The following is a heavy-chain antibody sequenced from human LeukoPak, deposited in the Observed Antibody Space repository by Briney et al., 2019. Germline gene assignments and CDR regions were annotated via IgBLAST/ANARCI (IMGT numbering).Heavy chain of an antibody. CDR3: ATVPVGPTSAYFDS. CDR1: GFTFSSYA. J-gene: IGHJ4*02. V-gene: IGHV3-23*01. D-gene: IGHD1-26*01. CDR2: ISGSGGTT. Sequence: GGSLRLSCAAPGFTFSSYAMSWVRQAPGKGLEWVSVISGSGGTTYYADSVKGRFTISRDNSKNILYLQMNIMRAEDTAVYFCATVPVGPTSAYFDSWGQGTLVSVSS.